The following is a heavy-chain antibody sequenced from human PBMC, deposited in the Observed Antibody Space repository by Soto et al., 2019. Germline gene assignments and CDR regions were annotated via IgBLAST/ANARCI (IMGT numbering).Heavy chain of an antibody. Sequence: PGGSLRLSCAASGFTFSSYAMSWVRQAPGKGLEWVSAISGSGGSTYYADSVKGRFTISRDNSKNTLYLQMNSLRAEDTAVYYCAARAITMVRGVIIEYYYYGMDVWGQGTTVTVSS. D-gene: IGHD3-10*01. CDR3: AARAITMVRGVIIEYYYYGMDV. CDR2: ISGSGGST. CDR1: GFTFSSYA. V-gene: IGHV3-23*01. J-gene: IGHJ6*02.